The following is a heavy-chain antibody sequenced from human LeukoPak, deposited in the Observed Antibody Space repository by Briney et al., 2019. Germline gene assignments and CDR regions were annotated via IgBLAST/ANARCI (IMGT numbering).Heavy chain of an antibody. D-gene: IGHD5-12*01. CDR3: ARLSGGYDARRYYFDY. V-gene: IGHV1-69*13. J-gene: IGHJ4*02. Sequence: GASVKVSCKASGGTFSSYAISWVRQAPGQGLEWMGVIIPIFGTANYAQKFQGRVTITADESTSTAYMELSSLRSEDTGVYYCARLSGGYDARRYYFDYWGQGTLVTVSS. CDR1: GGTFSSYA. CDR2: IIPIFGTA.